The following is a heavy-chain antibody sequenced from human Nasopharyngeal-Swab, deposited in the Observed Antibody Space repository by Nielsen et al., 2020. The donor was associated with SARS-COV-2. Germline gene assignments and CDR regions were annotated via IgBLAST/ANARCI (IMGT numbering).Heavy chain of an antibody. CDR2: ISSSSSTV. J-gene: IGHJ4*02. Sequence: GESLKISCAASGFTFSSYSMNWVRQAPGKGLEWVSYISSSSSTVHYTDSVKGRFTISRDNAKNSLYLQMNSLRAEDTAVYYCARGCGGSCSGWVPSRFDYWGQGTLVTVSS. D-gene: IGHD2-21*02. V-gene: IGHV3-48*01. CDR1: GFTFSSYS. CDR3: ARGCGGSCSGWVPSRFDY.